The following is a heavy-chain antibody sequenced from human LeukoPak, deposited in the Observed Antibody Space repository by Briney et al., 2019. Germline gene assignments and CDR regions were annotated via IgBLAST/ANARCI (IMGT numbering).Heavy chain of an antibody. Sequence: GESLKIPCQGSGYTFTHYWIAWVRQMPGKGLEWMGIVYPGDSDTRYSPSFQGQVTISADKSINTAYLQWSSLKASDTAMYYCARRGFCSGGSCFSAHFDFWGQGTLLTVSS. J-gene: IGHJ4*02. V-gene: IGHV5-51*01. CDR1: GYTFTHYW. CDR3: ARRGFCSGGSCFSAHFDF. D-gene: IGHD2-15*01. CDR2: VYPGDSDT.